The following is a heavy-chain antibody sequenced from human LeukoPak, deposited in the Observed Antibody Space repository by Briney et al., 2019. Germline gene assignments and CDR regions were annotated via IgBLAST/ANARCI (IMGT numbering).Heavy chain of an antibody. CDR3: ARDVRIYYYDSSPDY. CDR1: GFIFNSYG. Sequence: GGSLRLSCAASGFIFNSYGMHWVRQAPGKGLDWVAYIGHDGRKTYYADSVKGRFTISRDSSKNTLNLQMNSLRAEDTAVYYCARDVRIYYYDSSPDYWGQGALVTASS. J-gene: IGHJ4*02. D-gene: IGHD3-22*01. CDR2: IGHDGRKT. V-gene: IGHV3-30*02.